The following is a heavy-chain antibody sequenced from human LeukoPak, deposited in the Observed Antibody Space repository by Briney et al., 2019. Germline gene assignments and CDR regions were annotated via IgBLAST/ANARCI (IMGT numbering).Heavy chain of an antibody. CDR1: GYTFTGYY. CDR2: INPNSGGT. Sequence: ASMKVSCKASGYTFTGYYMHWVRQAPGQGLEWMGRINPNSGGTNYAQKFQGRVTMTRDTSISTAYMELSRLRSDDTAVYYCVREITRATTYFDSWGQGTLVTVSS. D-gene: IGHD1-26*01. J-gene: IGHJ4*02. V-gene: IGHV1-2*06. CDR3: VREITRATTYFDS.